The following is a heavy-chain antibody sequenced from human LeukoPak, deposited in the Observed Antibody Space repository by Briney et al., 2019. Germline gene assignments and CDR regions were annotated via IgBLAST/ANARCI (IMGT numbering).Heavy chain of an antibody. CDR1: GYTFTSYY. CDR2: INPSGGST. D-gene: IGHD3-22*01. J-gene: IGHJ4*02. Sequence: GASVKVSCKASGYTFTSYYIHWVRQAPGQGLEWMGIINPSGGSTSYAQKFQGRVTMTRDTSTGTVYMELSSLRSEDTAVYYCARDFDSSGYLTEYYFDYWGQGTLVTVSS. V-gene: IGHV1-46*01. CDR3: ARDFDSSGYLTEYYFDY.